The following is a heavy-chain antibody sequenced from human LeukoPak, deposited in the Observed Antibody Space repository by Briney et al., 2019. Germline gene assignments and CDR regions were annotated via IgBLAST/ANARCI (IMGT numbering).Heavy chain of an antibody. CDR2: IRYDESDK. CDR3: VKDLTTVTTQGDY. CDR1: GFTFSSYG. Sequence: PGGSLRLSCAASGFTFSSYGMHWVRQAPGKGLEWVAFIRYDESDKYYADSVKGRFTISRDNSKNTLYLQMNSLRADDMALYYCVKDLTTVTTQGDYWGQGTLVTVSS. V-gene: IGHV3-30*02. D-gene: IGHD4-17*01. J-gene: IGHJ4*02.